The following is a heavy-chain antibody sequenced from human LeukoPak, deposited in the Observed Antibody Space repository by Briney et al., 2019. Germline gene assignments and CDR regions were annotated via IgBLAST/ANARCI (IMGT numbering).Heavy chain of an antibody. J-gene: IGHJ4*02. D-gene: IGHD2-15*01. CDR2: ISNNGVSK. CDR1: GFTFSSYA. CDR3: AKPHTPYCSGGTCYLFDF. Sequence: PGGSLRLSCAASGFTFSSYAMSWVRQAPGKGLEWVSHISNNGVSKSYADSVKGRYTISRDNSKNTRYLQLNSLRAEDTAVYYCAKPHTPYCSGGTCYLFDFWGQGTLVTVSS. V-gene: IGHV3-23*01.